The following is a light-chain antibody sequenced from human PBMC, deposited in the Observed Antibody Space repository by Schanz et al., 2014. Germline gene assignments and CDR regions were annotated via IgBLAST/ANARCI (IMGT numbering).Light chain of an antibody. CDR2: GAS. CDR1: QSVSSN. Sequence: EIVMTQSPATLSVSPGERATLSCRASQSVSSNLAWFQQKPGQAPRLLIYGASTRATGLPARFSGSGSGTDFTLTISSLEPEDFAVYYCQQRSNWPRLTFGGGTKVEIK. V-gene: IGKV3-15*01. J-gene: IGKJ4*01. CDR3: QQRSNWPRLT.